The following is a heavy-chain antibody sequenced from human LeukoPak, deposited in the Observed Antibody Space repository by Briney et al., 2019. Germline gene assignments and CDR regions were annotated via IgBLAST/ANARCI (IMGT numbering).Heavy chain of an antibody. CDR3: ARLGDRQVLGN. V-gene: IGHV3-48*04. Sequence: GGSLRLSCVASGLTFGSYGVCWVCQAPGKGLECLSFISSSSSTIDFADSVKGRFTISRDNAKNSLYLQMNNLRAEDTAVYYCARLGDRQVLGNWGQGTLVTVSS. D-gene: IGHD6-6*01. CDR2: ISSSSSTI. J-gene: IGHJ4*02. CDR1: GLTFGSYG.